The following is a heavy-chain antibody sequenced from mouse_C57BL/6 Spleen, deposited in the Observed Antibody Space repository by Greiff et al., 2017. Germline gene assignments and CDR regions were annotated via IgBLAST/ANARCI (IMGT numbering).Heavy chain of an antibody. J-gene: IGHJ4*01. Sequence: VQLQQPGAELVRPGSSVKLSCKASGYTFPSYWMDWVKQRPGQGLEWIGNIYPSDSETHYNQKFKDKATLTVDKSSSTAYMQLSSLTSEDSAVYYCARHGSSYYYAMDYWGQGTSVTVSS. V-gene: IGHV1-61*01. CDR3: ARHGSSYYYAMDY. CDR2: IYPSDSET. D-gene: IGHD1-1*01. CDR1: GYTFPSYW.